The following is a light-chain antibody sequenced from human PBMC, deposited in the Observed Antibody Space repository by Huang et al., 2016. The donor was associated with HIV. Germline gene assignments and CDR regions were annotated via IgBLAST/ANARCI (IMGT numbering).Light chain of an antibody. CDR3: MQGTHWPQT. CDR2: KVS. V-gene: IGKV2-30*02. Sequence: DVVLTQSPLSLPVTRGQPASISCKSSHSLLHSDGNTYLNWFLQRPGQSPRRLIYKVSNRDFGVPARFSGSGSGADFTLTISRVEADDIGVYYCMQGTHWPQTFGQGTKVEVK. J-gene: IGKJ1*01. CDR1: HSLLHSDGNTY.